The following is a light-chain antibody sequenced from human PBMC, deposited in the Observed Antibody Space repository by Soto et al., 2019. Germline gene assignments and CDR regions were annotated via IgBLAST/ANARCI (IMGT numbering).Light chain of an antibody. Sequence: QAVVTQSPSASASLGASVKLTCTLSSGHSSYAIAWHQQQPEKGPRYLMKVHSDGSHIKGDGIPDRFSGSSSGTERYLTISSLQSEDEAEYYCQTWGTGIVVFGGGTKVTVL. CDR2: VHSDGSH. J-gene: IGLJ2*01. V-gene: IGLV4-69*01. CDR3: QTWGTGIVV. CDR1: SGHSSYA.